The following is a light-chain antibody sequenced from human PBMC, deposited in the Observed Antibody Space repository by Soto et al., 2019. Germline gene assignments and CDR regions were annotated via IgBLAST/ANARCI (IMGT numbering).Light chain of an antibody. J-gene: IGKJ1*01. CDR1: QSVSSN. CDR2: GAS. Sequence: EIVMTQSPATLSVSPGERATLSCRVSQSVSSNLAWYQHRPGQAPRLLINGASTRATGIPGRFSGSGSGTEFTLTISSLQSEDIAVYFCLQYNNWPPETWTFGPGTKVEIK. V-gene: IGKV3-15*01. CDR3: LQYNNWPPETWT.